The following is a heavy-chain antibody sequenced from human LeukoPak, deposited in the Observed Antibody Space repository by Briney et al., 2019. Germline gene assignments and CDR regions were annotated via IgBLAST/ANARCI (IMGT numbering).Heavy chain of an antibody. D-gene: IGHD3-22*01. CDR3: ARGVYYYDSSGLVSGMDV. J-gene: IGHJ6*02. CDR1: GGSISSGGYY. V-gene: IGHV4-31*03. Sequence: SQTLSLTCTVSGGSISSGGYYWSWIRQHPGKGLEWIGYIYYNGSTYYNPSLKSRVTISVDTSKNQFSLKLSSVTAADTAVYYCARGVYYYDSSGLVSGMDVWGQGTTVTVSS. CDR2: IYYNGST.